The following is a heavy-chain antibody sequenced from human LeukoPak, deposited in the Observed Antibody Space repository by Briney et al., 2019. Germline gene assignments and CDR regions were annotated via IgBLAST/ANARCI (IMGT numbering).Heavy chain of an antibody. J-gene: IGHJ4*02. CDR3: ARDLLSYYGSGSYYNPFDFGY. CDR1: GCTFTGYY. Sequence: ASVKVSCKASGCTFTGYYMHWVRQAPGQGLEWMGWINPNSGGTNYAQKFQGRVTMTRDTSISTAYMELSRLRSDDTAVYYCARDLLSYYGSGSYYNPFDFGYWGQGTLVTVSS. D-gene: IGHD3-10*01. V-gene: IGHV1-2*02. CDR2: INPNSGGT.